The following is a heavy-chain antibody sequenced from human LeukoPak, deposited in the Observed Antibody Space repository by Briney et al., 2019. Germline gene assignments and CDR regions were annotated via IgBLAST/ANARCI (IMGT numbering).Heavy chain of an antibody. J-gene: IGHJ4*02. V-gene: IGHV3-33*06. CDR3: AKDAQRGFDYSNSLEY. Sequence: GGSLRLSCAASGFIFNHHAMHWVRQAPGKGLEWVAVIWSDKSNKFYADSVRGRFTISRDDSRKTVYLQMERMTAEDTAIYYCAKDAQRGFDYSNSLEYWSQGALVTVAS. CDR1: GFIFNHHA. CDR2: IWSDKSNK. D-gene: IGHD4-11*01.